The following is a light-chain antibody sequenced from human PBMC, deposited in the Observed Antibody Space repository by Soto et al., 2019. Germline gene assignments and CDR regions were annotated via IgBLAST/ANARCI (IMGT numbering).Light chain of an antibody. Sequence: IQLTQSPAFLSASVGDRVTFTCRASQDIAIYLAWYQQKPGEAPNLLIHTASTLHGGVPSRFSGSGSGTDFTLTITSLQAEDFATYYCQQTRAYPSTFGGGTTVDIK. V-gene: IGKV1-9*01. CDR3: QQTRAYPST. CDR1: QDIAIY. J-gene: IGKJ4*01. CDR2: TAS.